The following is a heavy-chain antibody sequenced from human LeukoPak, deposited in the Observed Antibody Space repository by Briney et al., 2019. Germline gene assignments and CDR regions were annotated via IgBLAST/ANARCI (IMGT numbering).Heavy chain of an antibody. D-gene: IGHD1-26*01. V-gene: IGHV3-30*02. CDR2: IRYDGSNK. J-gene: IGHJ4*02. CDR1: GFTFSSYG. Sequence: PGGSLRLSCAASGFTFSSYGMHWVRQAPGKGLEWVAFIRYDGSNKYYADSVKGRFTISRDNSKNSLYLQMNSLRAEDTAVYYCARSIVGAPGYFDYWGQGTLVTVSS. CDR3: ARSIVGAPGYFDY.